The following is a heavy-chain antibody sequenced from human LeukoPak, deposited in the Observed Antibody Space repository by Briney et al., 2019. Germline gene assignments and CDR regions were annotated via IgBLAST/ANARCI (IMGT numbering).Heavy chain of an antibody. V-gene: IGHV4-39*01. CDR3: ARRLSDTLYYFDY. D-gene: IGHD2-2*02. CDR2: IYYSGST. J-gene: IGHJ4*02. CDR1: GGSFSSYY. Sequence: PSETLSLTCAVYGGSFSSYYWGWIRQPPGKGLEWIGSIYYSGSTYYNPSLKSRVTISVDTSKNQFSLKLSSVTAADTAVYYCARRLSDTLYYFDYWGQGTLVTVSS.